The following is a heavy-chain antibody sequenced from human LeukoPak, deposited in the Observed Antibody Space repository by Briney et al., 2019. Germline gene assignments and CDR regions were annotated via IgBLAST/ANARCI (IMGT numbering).Heavy chain of an antibody. Sequence: GASVKVSCKASGGTFSSYAISWVRQAPGQGLEWMGGIIPIFGTANYAQKFQGRVTITADESTSTVYMELSSLRSEDTAVYYCARSGSAAFDIWGQGTMVTVSS. CDR3: ARSGSAAFDI. J-gene: IGHJ3*02. D-gene: IGHD1-26*01. V-gene: IGHV1-69*13. CDR1: GGTFSSYA. CDR2: IIPIFGTA.